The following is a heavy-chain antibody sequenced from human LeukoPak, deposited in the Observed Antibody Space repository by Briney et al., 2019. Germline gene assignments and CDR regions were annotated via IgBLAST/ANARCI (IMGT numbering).Heavy chain of an antibody. Sequence: SETLSLTCAVSGYSISSGYYWGWIRQPPGKGLGWIGNIYHSGSTYYNPSLKSRVTISVDTSKNQFSLKLSSVTAADTAVYYCARDRYADYVSDWGQGTLVTVSS. CDR3: ARDRYADYVSD. D-gene: IGHD4-17*01. CDR2: IYHSGST. J-gene: IGHJ4*02. CDR1: GYSISSGYY. V-gene: IGHV4-38-2*02.